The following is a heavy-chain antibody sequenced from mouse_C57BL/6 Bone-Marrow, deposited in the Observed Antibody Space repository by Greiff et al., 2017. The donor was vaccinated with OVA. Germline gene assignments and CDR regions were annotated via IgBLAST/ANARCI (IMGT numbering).Heavy chain of an antibody. J-gene: IGHJ1*03. CDR1: GYTFTSYW. CDR2: IYPGNSDT. D-gene: IGHD6-1*01. CDR3: TRGSSLHWYFDV. Sequence: VQLQQSGTVLARPGASVKMSCKPSGYTFTSYWMHWVKQRPGQGLEWIGAIYPGNSDTSYNQKFKGKAKLTAVTSASTAYMELSSLTNEDSAVYYCTRGSSLHWYFDVWGTGTTVTVSS. V-gene: IGHV1-5*01.